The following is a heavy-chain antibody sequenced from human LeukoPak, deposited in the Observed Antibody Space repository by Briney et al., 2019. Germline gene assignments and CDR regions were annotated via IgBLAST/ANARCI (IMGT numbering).Heavy chain of an antibody. V-gene: IGHV4-59*01. CDR3: ARQQLDRGYWFDP. J-gene: IGHJ5*02. Sequence: PPETLSLTCTVSGGSISSYYWSWIRQPPGKGLEWIGYIYYSGSTNYNPSLKSRVTISVDTSKNQFSLKLSSVTAADTAVYYCARQQLDRGYWFDPWGQGTLVTVSS. D-gene: IGHD6-13*01. CDR2: IYYSGST. CDR1: GGSISSYY.